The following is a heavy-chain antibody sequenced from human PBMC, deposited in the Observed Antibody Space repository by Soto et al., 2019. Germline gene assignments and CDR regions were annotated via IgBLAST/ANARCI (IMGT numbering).Heavy chain of an antibody. CDR1: GFTFSSYG. Sequence: GGSLRLSCAASGFTFSSYGMHWVRQAPGKGLEWVAVIWYDGSNKYYADSVKGGFTISRDNSKNTLYLQTNSLRAEATAVYYCARDRVAAAGTRLNYYYYGMDDWGQGTTVTVSS. J-gene: IGHJ6*02. CDR3: ARDRVAAAGTRLNYYYYGMDD. CDR2: IWYDGSNK. V-gene: IGHV3-33*01. D-gene: IGHD6-13*01.